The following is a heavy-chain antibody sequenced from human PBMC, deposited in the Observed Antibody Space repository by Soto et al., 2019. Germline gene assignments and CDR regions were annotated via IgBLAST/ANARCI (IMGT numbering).Heavy chain of an antibody. Sequence: QVQLQESGPGLVRPSQTLSLTCTVSGGSISYDHYHWTWIRQPPGKGLEWIGYIHYSGSVFYNPSLQSRLSMAVDTSQNLFSLKLSSVTAADTAVYFCAREDDGGDRDYYGLDVWGQGTTVTVSS. J-gene: IGHJ6*02. CDR1: GGSISYDHYH. D-gene: IGHD2-21*02. V-gene: IGHV4-30-4*01. CDR2: IHYSGSV. CDR3: AREDDGGDRDYYGLDV.